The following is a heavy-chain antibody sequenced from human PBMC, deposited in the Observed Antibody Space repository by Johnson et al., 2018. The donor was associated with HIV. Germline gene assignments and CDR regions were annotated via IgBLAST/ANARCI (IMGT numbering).Heavy chain of an antibody. D-gene: IGHD5-18*01. V-gene: IGHV3-53*02. CDR3: ARDRGRGGYSYGRGDAFDI. J-gene: IGHJ3*02. Sequence: VQLVETGGGLIQPGGSLRLSCAASGFTVSSNYMSWVRQAPGKGLEWVSVIYSGGSTYYADSVKGRFTISRDNSKNTLYLQMNSLRAEDTAVYYCARDRGRGGYSYGRGDAFDIWGQGTMVTVS. CDR1: GFTVSSNY. CDR2: IYSGGST.